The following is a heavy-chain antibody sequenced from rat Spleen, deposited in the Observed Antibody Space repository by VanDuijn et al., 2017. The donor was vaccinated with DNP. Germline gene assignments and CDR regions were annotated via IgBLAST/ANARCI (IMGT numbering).Heavy chain of an antibody. CDR3: IRWNSGHFDY. Sequence: EVQLVETGGGLVQPGRSLKLSCAASGFTFSNYYMAWVRQAPTKGLEWVAYIGSDGYAPYYGDSVKGRFTISRDNAKSTLYLQMNSLRSEDMATYYCIRWNSGHFDYWGQGVMVTVSS. CDR1: GFTFSNYY. D-gene: IGHD4-3*01. V-gene: IGHV5-22*01. CDR2: IGSDGYAP. J-gene: IGHJ2*01.